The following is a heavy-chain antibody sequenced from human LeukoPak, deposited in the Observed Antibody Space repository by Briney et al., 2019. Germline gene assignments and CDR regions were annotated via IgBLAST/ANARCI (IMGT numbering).Heavy chain of an antibody. D-gene: IGHD3-10*01. CDR1: GYTFTGYY. V-gene: IGHV1-2*02. J-gene: IGHJ4*02. Sequence: ASVKVSCKASGYTFTGYYMHWVRQAPGQGLEWMGWINPNSGGTNYAQKFQGRVTMTRDTSISTAYMELSRLRSDDTAVYYCARVRDRGSGSYYTPIPNFDYWGQGTLVTVSS. CDR3: ARVRDRGSGSYYTPIPNFDY. CDR2: INPNSGGT.